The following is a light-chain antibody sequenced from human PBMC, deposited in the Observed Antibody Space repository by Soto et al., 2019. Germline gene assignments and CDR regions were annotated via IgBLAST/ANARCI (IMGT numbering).Light chain of an antibody. J-gene: IGKJ5*01. CDR1: QSISNW. Sequence: DIQMTQAPSTLSASVGEIFTITFRASQSISNWLAWYPQKPGTAPKIVIYDASTLESGVPSRFSGSGSGTEFTLTISSLQPDDFATYYCQQYNSYSITFGQGTRLEIK. V-gene: IGKV1-5*01. CDR2: DAS. CDR3: QQYNSYSIT.